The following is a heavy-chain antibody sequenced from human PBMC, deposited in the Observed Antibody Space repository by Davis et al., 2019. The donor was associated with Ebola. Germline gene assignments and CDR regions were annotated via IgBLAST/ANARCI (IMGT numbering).Heavy chain of an antibody. CDR1: GFTFSNYG. Sequence: GESLKISCIASGFTFSNYGMSWVRQAPGKGLEWVSGIIGSGITTYYADSVKGRFTISRDDAKNSLFLLMNSLRDEDTAVYYCAIVATRGRFDSWGQGTLVTVSS. D-gene: IGHD6-25*01. CDR2: IIGSGITT. CDR3: AIVATRGRFDS. V-gene: IGHV3-48*02. J-gene: IGHJ4*02.